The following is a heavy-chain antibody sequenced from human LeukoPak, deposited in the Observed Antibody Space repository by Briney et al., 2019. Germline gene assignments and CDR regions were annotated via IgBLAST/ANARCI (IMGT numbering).Heavy chain of an antibody. CDR2: MNPNSGNT. D-gene: IGHD3-3*01. CDR1: GYTFTSYD. J-gene: IGHJ3*02. V-gene: IGHV1-8*01. CDR3: ARGSGYDFWSGYFDAFDI. Sequence: ASVKVSCKASGYTFTSYDINWVRQATGQGLEWMGWMNPNSGNTGYAQKFQGRVTMTRNTSISTAYMELSSLRSEDTAVYYRARGSGYDFWSGYFDAFDIWGQGTMVTVSS.